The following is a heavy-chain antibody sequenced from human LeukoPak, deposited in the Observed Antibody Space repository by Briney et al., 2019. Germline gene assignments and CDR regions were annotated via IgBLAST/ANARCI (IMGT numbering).Heavy chain of an antibody. J-gene: IGHJ4*02. CDR2: IYHSGGT. CDR1: GGSINDAS. CDR3: ARVGAYYRSLDS. D-gene: IGHD3-10*01. Sequence: PSETLSLTCTVSGGSINDASWNWIRKPPGQGLEWIGYIYHSGGTNYNPSLKCRVTISLDTSKNQFSLKLSSVTAADTAVYYCARVGAYYRSLDSWGQGTLVTVSS. V-gene: IGHV4-59*01.